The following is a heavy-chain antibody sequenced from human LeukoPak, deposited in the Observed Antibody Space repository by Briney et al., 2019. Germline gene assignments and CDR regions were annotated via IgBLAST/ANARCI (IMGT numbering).Heavy chain of an antibody. V-gene: IGHV1-18*01. Sequence: ASVKVSCKASGYTFTNYGISWVRQAPGQGLEWMGWISAYNGNTNYAQKFQGRITMTTDTSTSTAYMELRSLRSDDTAVYYCARDLKMGYSSGRYSWGTGSSNDYWGQGTLVAVSS. D-gene: IGHD6-19*01. J-gene: IGHJ4*02. CDR3: ARDLKMGYSSGRYSWGTGSSNDY. CDR1: GYTFTNYG. CDR2: ISAYNGNT.